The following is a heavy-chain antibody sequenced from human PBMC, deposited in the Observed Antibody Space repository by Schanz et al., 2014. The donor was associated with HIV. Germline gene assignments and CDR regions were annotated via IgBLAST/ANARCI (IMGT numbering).Heavy chain of an antibody. CDR3: ARSPDWAGTDAFDI. D-gene: IGHD6-19*01. CDR2: IWYDGSYK. J-gene: IGHJ3*02. CDR1: GFTFSNFA. V-gene: IGHV3-33*01. Sequence: VQLVESGGGVVQPGRSLRLSCAASGFTFSNFAMHWVRQAPGKGLEWAAVIWYDGSYKYYADSVKGRFTISRDNPKTTRYLQMNSLRAEDTAIYYCARSPDWAGTDAFDIWGQGTMVTVSS.